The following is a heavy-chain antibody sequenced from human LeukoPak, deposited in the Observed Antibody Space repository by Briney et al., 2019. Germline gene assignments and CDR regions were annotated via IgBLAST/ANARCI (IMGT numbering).Heavy chain of an antibody. CDR2: IKQDGSEK. CDR3: ARDLDSSGYPYYFDY. V-gene: IGHV3-7*01. D-gene: IGHD3-22*01. J-gene: IGHJ4*02. CDR1: GFTFSSYW. Sequence: GGSLRLSCAASGFTFSSYWMTWVRQAPGKGLEWVANIKQDGSEKYYVDPVKGRFTISRDNAKNSLYLQMNSLRAEDTAVYYCARDLDSSGYPYYFDYWGQGILITVSS.